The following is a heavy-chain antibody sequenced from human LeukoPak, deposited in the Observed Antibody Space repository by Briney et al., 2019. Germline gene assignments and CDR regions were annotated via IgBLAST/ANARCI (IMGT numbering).Heavy chain of an antibody. D-gene: IGHD1-26*01. CDR3: ARDFSWYSGSYYYAFDI. J-gene: IGHJ3*02. Sequence: ASVKVSCKASGYTFTGYYMHWVRQAPGQGLEWMGWISAYNGNTNYAQKLQGRVTMTTDTSTSTAYMELRSLRSDDTAVYYCARDFSWYSGSYYYAFDIWGQGIMVTVSS. V-gene: IGHV1-18*04. CDR2: ISAYNGNT. CDR1: GYTFTGYY.